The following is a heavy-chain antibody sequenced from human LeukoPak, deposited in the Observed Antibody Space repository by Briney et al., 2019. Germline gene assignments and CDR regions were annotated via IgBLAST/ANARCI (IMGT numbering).Heavy chain of an antibody. CDR1: GYTLTELS. Sequence: ASVKVSCKVSGYTLTELSMHWVRQAPGKGLEWMGGFDPEDGETIYAQKFQGRVTMTRNTSISTAYMELSSLRSEDTAVYYCARHSGGYDRRGFDPWGQGTLVTVSS. V-gene: IGHV1-24*01. CDR3: ARHSGGYDRRGFDP. J-gene: IGHJ5*02. CDR2: FDPEDGET. D-gene: IGHD5-12*01.